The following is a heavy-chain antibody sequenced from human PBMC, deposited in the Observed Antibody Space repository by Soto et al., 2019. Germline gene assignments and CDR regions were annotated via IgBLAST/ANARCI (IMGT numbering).Heavy chain of an antibody. CDR2: ISSSSSYI. CDR1: GFTFSSYS. J-gene: IGHJ6*03. Sequence: GGSLRLSCAASGFTFSSYSMNWVRQAPGKGLEWVSSISSSSSYIYYADSVKGRFTISRDNAKNSLYLQMNSLRAEDTAVYYCARDPSNYGSGSRAGYGYMDVWGKGTTVTVSS. CDR3: ARDPSNYGSGSRAGYGYMDV. V-gene: IGHV3-21*01. D-gene: IGHD3-10*01.